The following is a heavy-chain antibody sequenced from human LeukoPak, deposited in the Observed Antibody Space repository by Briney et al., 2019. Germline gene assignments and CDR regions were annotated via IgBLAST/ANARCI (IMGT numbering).Heavy chain of an antibody. CDR2: IYPGDSDT. J-gene: IGHJ4*02. CDR3: ARRVMITFGGGYYFDY. Sequence: GESLKISCKGSGYSFTSYWIGWVRQMPGKGLEWMGIIYPGDSDTRYSRSFQGQVTISADKSISTAYLQWSSLKASDTAMYYCARRVMITFGGGYYFDYWGQGTLVTVSS. V-gene: IGHV5-51*01. D-gene: IGHD3-16*01. CDR1: GYSFTSYW.